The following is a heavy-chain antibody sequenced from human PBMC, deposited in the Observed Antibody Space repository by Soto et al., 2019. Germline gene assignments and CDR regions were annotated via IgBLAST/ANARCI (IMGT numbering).Heavy chain of an antibody. J-gene: IGHJ6*02. D-gene: IGHD6-19*01. Sequence: SVKVSCKASGFTFTSSAMQWVRQARGQRLEWIGWIVVGSGNRNYAQKFQERVTITRDMSTSTAYMELSSLRSEDTAVYYCAAALYSRGWYDDYYYGMDVWGQGLTVNVS. CDR3: AAALYSRGWYDDYYYGMDV. CDR2: IVVGSGNR. V-gene: IGHV1-58*02. CDR1: GFTFTSSA.